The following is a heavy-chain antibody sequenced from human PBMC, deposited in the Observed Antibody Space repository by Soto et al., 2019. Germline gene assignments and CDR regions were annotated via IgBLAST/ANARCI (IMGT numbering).Heavy chain of an antibody. V-gene: IGHV3-21*01. CDR3: ATDYGSGSYDY. CDR1: GFTFSSYS. CDR2: ISSSSSYI. D-gene: IGHD3-10*01. J-gene: IGHJ4*02. Sequence: GGSLRLSCAASGFTFSSYSINWVRQAPGKGLEWVSSISSSSSYIYYADSVKGRFTISRDNAKNSLYLQMNSLRAEDTAVYYCATDYGSGSYDYWGQGTLVTVSS.